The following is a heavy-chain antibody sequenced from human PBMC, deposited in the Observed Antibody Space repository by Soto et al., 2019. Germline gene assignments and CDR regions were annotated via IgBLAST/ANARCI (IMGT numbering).Heavy chain of an antibody. V-gene: IGHV4-59*11. CDR3: ARGDYSDSSGLYFDY. CDR1: GGSISSHY. Sequence: QVQLQESGPGLVKPSETLSLICTVSGGSISSHYWSWIRQPPGKGLEWIGYVYYSGSTNYNPSLKSRVTIAVDTSKNLFALKLSSVTAADTAVYHWARGDYSDSSGLYFDYWGQGTLVTVSS. CDR2: VYYSGST. D-gene: IGHD3-22*01. J-gene: IGHJ4*02.